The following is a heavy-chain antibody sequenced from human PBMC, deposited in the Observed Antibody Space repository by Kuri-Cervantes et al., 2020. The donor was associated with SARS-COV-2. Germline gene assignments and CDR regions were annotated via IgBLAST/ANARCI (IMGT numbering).Heavy chain of an antibody. CDR1: GGSFSGYY. CDR3: ARGRDYYDSSGYPDSEYFQH. D-gene: IGHD3-22*01. CDR2: INHSGST. Sequence: GSLRLSCAVYGGSFSGYYWSWIRQPPGKGLEWIGEINHSGSTNYNPSLKSRVTISVDTSKNQFSLKLSSVTAADTAVYYCARGRDYYDSSGYPDSEYFQHWGQGTLVTSPQ. J-gene: IGHJ1*01. V-gene: IGHV4-34*01.